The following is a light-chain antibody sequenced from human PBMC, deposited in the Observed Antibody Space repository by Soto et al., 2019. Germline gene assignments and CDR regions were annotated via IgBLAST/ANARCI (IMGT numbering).Light chain of an antibody. CDR1: QTISSW. Sequence: DIQMTQSPSTLSASIGDRVTITCRASQTISSWLAWYQQKPGKAPKFLIYASSSLQSGVPSRFRGSGSGTDFTLTISSLQPEDFATYYCQQSYSTPTITFGQGTRLEI. J-gene: IGKJ5*01. V-gene: IGKV1-39*01. CDR2: ASS. CDR3: QQSYSTPTIT.